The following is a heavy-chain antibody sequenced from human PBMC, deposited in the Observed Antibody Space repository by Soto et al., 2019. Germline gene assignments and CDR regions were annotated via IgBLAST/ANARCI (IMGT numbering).Heavy chain of an antibody. Sequence: SETLSLTCTVSGGSISSYYWSWIRQPPGKGLEWIGYIYYSGSTNYNPSLKSRVTISVDTSKNQFSLKLSSVTAADTAVYYCARLGPLSYCGTNGACYTVVYYYYMDVWGKGTTVTVSS. CDR3: ARLGPLSYCGTNGACYTVVYYYYMDV. J-gene: IGHJ6*03. D-gene: IGHD2-8*01. CDR2: IYYSGST. V-gene: IGHV4-59*08. CDR1: GGSISSYY.